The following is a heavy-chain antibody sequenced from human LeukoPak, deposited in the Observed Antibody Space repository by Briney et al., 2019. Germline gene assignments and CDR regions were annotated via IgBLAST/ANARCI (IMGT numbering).Heavy chain of an antibody. CDR3: AKVGSSWGFGDY. J-gene: IGHJ4*02. Sequence: PGGSLRLSCAASGFTFSNHGMTWVRQAPGKGLEWVSFISGNSRTTYYADSVKGRFTISRGNSENTLYLQMNSLGAEDTAVYYCAKVGSSWGFGDYWGQGTLVTVSS. V-gene: IGHV3-23*01. D-gene: IGHD3-10*01. CDR2: ISGNSRTT. CDR1: GFTFSNHG.